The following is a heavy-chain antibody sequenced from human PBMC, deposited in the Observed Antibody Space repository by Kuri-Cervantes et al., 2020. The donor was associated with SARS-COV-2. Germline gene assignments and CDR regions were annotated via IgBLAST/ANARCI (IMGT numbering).Heavy chain of an antibody. CDR3: ARDSYDFWSGYYGWFDP. V-gene: IGHV3-30*04. J-gene: IGHJ5*02. Sequence: GGSLRLSCAASGFTFSSYAMHWVRQAPGKGLEWVAIISYDGSNKYSADSVKGRFTLSRDNSNNMLYLQMNSLRAEDTAVYYCARDSYDFWSGYYGWFDPWGQGTLVTVSS. D-gene: IGHD3-3*01. CDR2: ISYDGSNK. CDR1: GFTFSSYA.